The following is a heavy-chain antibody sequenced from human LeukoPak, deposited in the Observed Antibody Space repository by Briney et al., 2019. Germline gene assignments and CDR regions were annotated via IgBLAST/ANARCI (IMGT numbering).Heavy chain of an antibody. CDR1: GYSFTSYW. D-gene: IGHD2-21*02. CDR3: AVQYCGGDCYPLYFDY. CDR2: IYPGDSDT. J-gene: IGHJ4*02. Sequence: GESLKISCKGSGYSFTSYWIGWVRQMPGKGLEWMGIIYPGDSDTRYSPSFQGQVTISAVKSISTAYLQWSSLKASDTAMYYCAVQYCGGDCYPLYFDYWGQGTLVTVSS. V-gene: IGHV5-51*01.